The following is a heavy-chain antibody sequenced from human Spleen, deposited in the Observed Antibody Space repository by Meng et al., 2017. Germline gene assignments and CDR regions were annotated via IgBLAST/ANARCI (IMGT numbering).Heavy chain of an antibody. J-gene: IGHJ5*02. D-gene: IGHD4-17*01. V-gene: IGHV4-34*01. CDR2: INHSGST. Sequence: VQLQESSPGLVKPSGTLSLNCAVDGGSFSGYYWSWIRQPPGKGLEWIGEINHSGSTNYNPSLKSRVTISVDTSKNQFSLKLSSVTAADTAVYYCARGGSTVTNWFDPWGQGTLVTVSS. CDR1: GGSFSGYY. CDR3: ARGGSTVTNWFDP.